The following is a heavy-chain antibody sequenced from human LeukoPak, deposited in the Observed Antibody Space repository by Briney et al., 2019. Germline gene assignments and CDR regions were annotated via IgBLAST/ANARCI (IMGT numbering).Heavy chain of an antibody. J-gene: IGHJ4*02. D-gene: IGHD1-26*01. CDR1: GFILSNHE. CDR2: ISSSGHMI. CDR3: ARIGTHVGQTDY. Sequence: GGSLRLSCAASGFILSNHEMYWVRQAPGKGLEWLSYISSSGHMIYYADSVKGRFTVSRDNAKNSLYLQMNPLRDEDTALYYCARIGTHVGQTDYWGQGTLVIVSS. V-gene: IGHV3-48*03.